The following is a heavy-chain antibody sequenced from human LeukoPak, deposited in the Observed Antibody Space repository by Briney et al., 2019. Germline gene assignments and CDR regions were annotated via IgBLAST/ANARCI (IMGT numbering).Heavy chain of an antibody. CDR1: GFTISNNY. J-gene: IGHJ5*02. CDR3: ARASMSLVRGVIVRGGFDP. D-gene: IGHD3-10*01. V-gene: IGHV3-53*01. Sequence: PGGSLRLSRAASGFTISNNYMTWVRQAPGRGLECVSILYSGGSTYYAGSVKGRFTISRDNSKNMIYLQMNSLRVDDTALYYCARASMSLVRGVIVRGGFDPWGQGTLVAVSS. CDR2: LYSGGST.